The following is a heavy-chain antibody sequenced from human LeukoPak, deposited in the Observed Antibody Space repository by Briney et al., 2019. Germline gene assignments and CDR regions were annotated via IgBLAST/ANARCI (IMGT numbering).Heavy chain of an antibody. D-gene: IGHD3-16*02. V-gene: IGHV3-48*03. CDR2: ISSSGSNI. J-gene: IGHJ4*02. Sequence: GGSLRLSCAASGFTFSSFEMTWVRQAPGKRLEWVSYISSSGSNIYYADSVKGRFTISRDNAKNSLYLQMNSLRDQDTAVYYCARGGLYDYVWGSYRRQSFDYWGQGTLVTVSS. CDR3: ARGGLYDYVWGSYRRQSFDY. CDR1: GFTFSSFE.